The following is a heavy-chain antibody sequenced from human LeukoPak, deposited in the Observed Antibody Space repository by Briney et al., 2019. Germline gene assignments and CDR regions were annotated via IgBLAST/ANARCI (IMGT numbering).Heavy chain of an antibody. J-gene: IGHJ5*02. D-gene: IGHD5-24*01. CDR3: ARHGGRWLQLSWFDP. CDR2: IYYSGST. V-gene: IGHV4-39*01. Sequence: PSETLSLTCTVSDGSISSSSYFWGWIRQPPGKGLEWIGSIYYSGSTYYNPSLKSRVTMSVDTSKNQFSLKLSSATAADTAEYYCARHGGRWLQLSWFDPWGQGTLVTVSS. CDR1: DGSISSSSYF.